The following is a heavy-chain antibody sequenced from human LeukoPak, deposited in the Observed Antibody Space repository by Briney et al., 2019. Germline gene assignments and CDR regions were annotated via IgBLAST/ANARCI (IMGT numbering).Heavy chain of an antibody. J-gene: IGHJ4*02. CDR1: GFTFSDYY. CDR3: ARDYYGSGSYPSDY. Sequence: PGGSLRLSCAASGFTFSDYYMSWIRQAPGKGLEWVSVIYTGGSTYYADSVRGRFTISRDNSKNTLYLQMNSLRAEDTAVYYCARDYYGSGSYPSDYWGQGTLVTVSS. D-gene: IGHD3-10*01. V-gene: IGHV3-53*01. CDR2: IYTGGST.